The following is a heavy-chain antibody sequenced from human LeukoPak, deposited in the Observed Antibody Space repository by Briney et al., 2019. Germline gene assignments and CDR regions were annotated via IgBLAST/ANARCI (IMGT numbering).Heavy chain of an antibody. CDR3: ARVRFLDDAFDI. CDR2: INSDGSST. CDR1: GFSFSSYW. V-gene: IGHV3-74*01. J-gene: IGHJ3*02. D-gene: IGHD3-3*01. Sequence: PGGSLRLSCAASGFSFSSYWMHWVRQAPGKGLVWVSRINSDGSSTSYADSVKGRFTISRDNAKNTLYLQMNSLRAEDTAVYYCARVRFLDDAFDIWGQGTMVTVSS.